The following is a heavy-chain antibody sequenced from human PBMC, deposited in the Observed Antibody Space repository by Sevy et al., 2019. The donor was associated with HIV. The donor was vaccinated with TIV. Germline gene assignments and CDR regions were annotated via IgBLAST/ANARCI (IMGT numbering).Heavy chain of an antibody. CDR3: ARSPPVVVVPGAPSWFDP. CDR2: INESGIT. D-gene: IGHD2-2*01. J-gene: IGHJ5*02. V-gene: IGHV4-34*01. Sequence: SETLSLTCAVHYGSFSGYYWNWIRQVPGKGLEWIGEINESGITYYNPSLKSRVTISVDTPKKQVSLKLKSVTAVDSAVYFCARSPPVVVVPGAPSWFDPWGQGTLVTVSS. CDR1: YGSFSGYY.